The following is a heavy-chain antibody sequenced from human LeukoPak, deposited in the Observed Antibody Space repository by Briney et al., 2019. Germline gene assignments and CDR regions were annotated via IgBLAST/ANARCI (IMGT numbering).Heavy chain of an antibody. D-gene: IGHD3-10*01. J-gene: IGHJ4*02. Sequence: SWTLSLTCTVSGGSINNYYWSWIRQPPGKGLEWIAYIYYSGSKYYNPSLKSRVTISVDTSKNQFYLKLTSVTAADTAVYYCARHAPSGSGNYALDQWGQGTLVIVPS. V-gene: IGHV4-59*08. CDR1: GGSINNYY. CDR2: IYYSGSK. CDR3: ARHAPSGSGNYALDQ.